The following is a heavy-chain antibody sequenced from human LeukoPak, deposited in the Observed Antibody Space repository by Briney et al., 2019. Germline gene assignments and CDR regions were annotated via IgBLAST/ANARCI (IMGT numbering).Heavy chain of an antibody. J-gene: IGHJ5*02. D-gene: IGHD2-21*02. V-gene: IGHV1-46*01. CDR1: GYSFTSYY. CDR3: SRDNSVGETAWWFDP. CDR2: INPCGSSA. Sequence: ASVTVSCKASGYSFTSYYMHWVRQAPGQGLEGMGFINPCGSSAAYPQKFQGRLTMTRDMFTSTDYMELTSLTSDDEAVYYCSRDNSVGETAWWFDPWGQGTLVTVTS.